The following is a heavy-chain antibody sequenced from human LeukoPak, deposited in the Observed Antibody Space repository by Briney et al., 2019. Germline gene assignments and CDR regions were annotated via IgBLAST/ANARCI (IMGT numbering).Heavy chain of an antibody. J-gene: IGHJ4*02. CDR1: GFTFSSYW. CDR2: INSDGSST. V-gene: IGHV3-74*01. D-gene: IGHD4-23*01. Sequence: PGGSLRLSCAASGFTFSSYWMHWVRQAPGKGLVWVSRINSDGSSTSYADSVKGRFTISRGNSKNTLFLQMNSLRVEDTAVYYCARDRYGANSPFDYWGQGTLVTVSS. CDR3: ARDRYGANSPFDY.